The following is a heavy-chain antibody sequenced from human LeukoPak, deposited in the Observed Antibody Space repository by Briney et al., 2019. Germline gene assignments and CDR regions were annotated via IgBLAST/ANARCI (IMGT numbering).Heavy chain of an antibody. CDR3: ARRNPGTGFGELKAFDI. CDR1: GYSFTSYW. V-gene: IGHV5-51*01. J-gene: IGHJ3*02. Sequence: GESLKISCKGSGYSFTSYWIGRVRQMPGKGLEWMGIIYPGDSDTRYSPSFQGQVTISADKSISTAYLQWSSLKASDTAMYYCARRNPGTGFGELKAFDIWGQGTMVTVSS. D-gene: IGHD3-10*01. CDR2: IYPGDSDT.